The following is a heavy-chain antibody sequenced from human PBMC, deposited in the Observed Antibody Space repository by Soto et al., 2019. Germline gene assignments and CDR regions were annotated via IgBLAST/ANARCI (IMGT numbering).Heavy chain of an antibody. V-gene: IGHV4-59*01. CDR3: ARGIFKSSWFDP. CDR1: GGSISSYY. J-gene: IGHJ5*02. Sequence: SETLSLTCTVSGGSISSYYWSWIRQPPGKGLEWIGYIYYSGSTNYNPSLKSRVTISVDTSKNQFSLKLSSVTAADTAVYYCARGIFKSSWFDPWGQGXLVTVYS. CDR2: IYYSGST. D-gene: IGHD3-9*01.